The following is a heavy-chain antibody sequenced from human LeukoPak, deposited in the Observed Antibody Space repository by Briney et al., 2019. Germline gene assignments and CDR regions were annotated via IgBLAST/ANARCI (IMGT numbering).Heavy chain of an antibody. D-gene: IGHD5-18*01. Sequence: SETLSLTCAVYGGSFSGYYWSWIRQPPGKGLEWIGEINHSGSTNYNPSLKSRVTISVDTSKNQFSLKLSSVTAADTAVYYCARGWDTAMAKWGQGTLVTVSS. J-gene: IGHJ4*02. CDR1: GGSFSGYY. V-gene: IGHV4-34*01. CDR2: INHSGST. CDR3: ARGWDTAMAK.